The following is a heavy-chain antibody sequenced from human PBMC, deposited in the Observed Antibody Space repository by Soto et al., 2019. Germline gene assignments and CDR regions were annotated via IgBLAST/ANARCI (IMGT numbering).Heavy chain of an antibody. CDR3: ARAARSIGSSPLFDY. CDR2: INPSGGST. Sequence: SVKVSCKASGYTFTSYYMHWVRQAPGQGLEWMGIINPSGGSTSYAQKFQGRVTMTRDTSTSTVYMELSSLRSEDTAVYYCARAARSIGSSPLFDYWGQGTLVTVSS. D-gene: IGHD6-13*01. J-gene: IGHJ4*02. V-gene: IGHV1-46*03. CDR1: GYTFTSYY.